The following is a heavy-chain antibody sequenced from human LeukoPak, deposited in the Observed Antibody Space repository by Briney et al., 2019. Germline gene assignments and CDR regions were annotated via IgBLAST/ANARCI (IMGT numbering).Heavy chain of an antibody. D-gene: IGHD3-10*01. CDR2: IYSGGAT. CDR3: ARDPGLLWFFDY. Sequence: GGSLRLSCTASGFTFSSYAMSWVRQSPGKGLEWVSLIYSGGATYYADSVEGRFTVFRDDSKNTLYLLMNSLRAEDTAVYYCARDPGLLWFFDYWGQGTPVTVSS. J-gene: IGHJ4*02. V-gene: IGHV3-23*01. CDR1: GFTFSSYA.